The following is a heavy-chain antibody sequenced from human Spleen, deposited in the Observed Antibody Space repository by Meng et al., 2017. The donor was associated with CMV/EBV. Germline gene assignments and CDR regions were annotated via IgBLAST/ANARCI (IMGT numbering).Heavy chain of an antibody. J-gene: IGHJ4*02. CDR2: INPNSGGT. V-gene: IGHV1-2*02. D-gene: IGHD4-17*01. CDR3: ARGEVGENFYGFDY. CDR1: GYTFTGYY. Sequence: ASVKVSCKASGYTFTGYYMHWVRQAPGQGLEWMGWINPNSGGTNYAQKFQGRVTMTRDTSINTACMELSRLRYDDTAVYYCARGEVGENFYGFDYWGQGSLVTVSS.